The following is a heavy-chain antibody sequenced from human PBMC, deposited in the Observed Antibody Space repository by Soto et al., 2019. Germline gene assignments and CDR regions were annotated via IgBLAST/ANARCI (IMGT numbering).Heavy chain of an antibody. V-gene: IGHV4-30-4*01. CDR1: GGSISAGDYY. J-gene: IGHJ5*02. CDR2: IYYTGTA. Sequence: SETLSLTCTVSGGSISAGDYYWNWIRQPPGKGLEWIGYIYYTGTAKYNPSLKSRAALSVDTSRNHFSLNLTSVTAADTAVYYCARGDWFHPWGPGTLVTVSS. CDR3: ARGDWFHP.